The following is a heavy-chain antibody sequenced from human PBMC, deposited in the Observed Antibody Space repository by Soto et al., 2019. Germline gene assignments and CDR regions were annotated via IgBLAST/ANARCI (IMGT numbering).Heavy chain of an antibody. CDR1: GYIFNNYW. J-gene: IGHJ3*02. D-gene: IGHD2-2*01. Sequence: ESLKISCQGSGYIFNNYWITWVRQVPGTGLEWIGKIDPYDSYTQYSPPFQGHVAISVDMSLSSADLQWSNLQASDTAMYYGGRHADHAFDMWGQGTMVTVSS. V-gene: IGHV5-10-1*01. CDR3: GRHADHAFDM. CDR2: IDPYDSYT.